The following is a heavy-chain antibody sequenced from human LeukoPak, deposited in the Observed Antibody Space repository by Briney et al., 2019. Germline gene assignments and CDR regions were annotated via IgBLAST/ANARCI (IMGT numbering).Heavy chain of an antibody. CDR2: INPNSGGT. J-gene: IGHJ2*01. D-gene: IGHD2-8*01. Sequence: ASVKVSCKASGYTFTGYYMHWVRQAPGQGLEWMGRINPNSGGTNYAQKFQGRVTMTRDTSISTAYMELSRLRSDDTAVYYCAKDFPTENNGWYFDLWGRGTLVTVSS. V-gene: IGHV1-2*06. CDR3: AKDFPTENNGWYFDL. CDR1: GYTFTGYY.